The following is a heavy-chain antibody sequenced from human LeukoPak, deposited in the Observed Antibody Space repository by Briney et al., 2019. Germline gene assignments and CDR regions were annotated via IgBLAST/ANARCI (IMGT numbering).Heavy chain of an antibody. D-gene: IGHD3-22*01. V-gene: IGHV4-34*01. CDR3: ARSIPMYYYDSSGAPFNY. J-gene: IGHJ4*02. Sequence: PSETLSLTCAVYGGSLSDYYWSWIRQPPGKGLEWIGEINHSGSTNYNPSLKSRVTISVDTSKNQFSLKLSSVTAADTAVYYCARSIPMYYYDSSGAPFNYWGQGTLVTVSS. CDR1: GGSLSDYY. CDR2: INHSGST.